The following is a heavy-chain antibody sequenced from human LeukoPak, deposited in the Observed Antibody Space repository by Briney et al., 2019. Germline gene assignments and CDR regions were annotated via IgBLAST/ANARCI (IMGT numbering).Heavy chain of an antibody. Sequence: SETLSLTCGVSGDSISSGNYWNWGRQPPGKGLEWIGDIYQSGITNYNPSLKSRVTMSVDKSKNEFSLKLDSVTAADTAVYYCARDPRPRGGWFYFDYWGQGILVTVSS. CDR2: IYQSGIT. D-gene: IGHD6-19*01. J-gene: IGHJ4*02. CDR3: ARDPRPRGGWFYFDY. CDR1: GDSISSGNY. V-gene: IGHV4-4*02.